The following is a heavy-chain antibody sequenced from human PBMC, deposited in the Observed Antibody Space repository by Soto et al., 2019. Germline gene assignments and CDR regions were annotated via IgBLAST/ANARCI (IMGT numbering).Heavy chain of an antibody. Sequence: PGESLKTSCKGSGYNFAGYWIAWLRQMPGKGLELMGIIYPSDSDTRYRPSFQGQVTISADKSISSAYLQWSSLGASDTAMYYCARGGVSTRTFDYWGQGTPVTVS. CDR1: GYNFAGYW. V-gene: IGHV5-51*01. CDR3: ARGGVSTRTFDY. J-gene: IGHJ4*02. D-gene: IGHD3-3*01. CDR2: IYPSDSDT.